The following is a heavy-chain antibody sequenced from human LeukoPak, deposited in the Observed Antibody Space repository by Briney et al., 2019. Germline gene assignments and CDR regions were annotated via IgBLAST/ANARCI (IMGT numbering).Heavy chain of an antibody. Sequence: GASVKVSCKASGYTFTSYGISWVRQAPGQGLEWMGWISAYNGNTNYAQKLQGRVTMTRDMSTSTVYMELSSLRSEDTAVYYCARGPIGWYQLLPDFDYWGQGTLVTVSS. CDR1: GYTFTSYG. J-gene: IGHJ4*02. CDR3: ARGPIGWYQLLPDFDY. V-gene: IGHV1-18*01. D-gene: IGHD2-2*01. CDR2: ISAYNGNT.